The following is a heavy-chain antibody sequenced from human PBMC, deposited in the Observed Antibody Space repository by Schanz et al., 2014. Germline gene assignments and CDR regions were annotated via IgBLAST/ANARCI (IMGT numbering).Heavy chain of an antibody. CDR3: ARDRQQLVGRIGYYYGMDV. CDR1: GFTFSNYW. CDR2: ISYDGSHK. V-gene: IGHV3-30*03. D-gene: IGHD6-13*01. J-gene: IGHJ6*02. Sequence: VQLVESGGGLVQPGESLRVSCAASGFTFSNYWMSWVRQAPGKGLEWVAVISYDGSHKDYADSVKGRFTISRDNSKNTLYLQMNSLRAEDTAVYYCARDRQQLVGRIGYYYGMDVWGQGTTVTVSS.